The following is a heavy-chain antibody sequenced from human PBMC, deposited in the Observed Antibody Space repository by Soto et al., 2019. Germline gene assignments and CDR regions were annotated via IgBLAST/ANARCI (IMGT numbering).Heavy chain of an antibody. V-gene: IGHV5-51*01. CDR2: VYPGDSDT. Sequence: GESLKISCKGYGYSFTSYWIGWVRQMPGKGLEWMGIVYPGDSDTRYSPSFQGQVTISADKSISTAYLQWSSLKASNTAMYYCAKDRVRSSSWLTRWGQGTLVTVSS. D-gene: IGHD6-13*01. CDR3: AKDRVRSSSWLTR. J-gene: IGHJ4*02. CDR1: GYSFTSYW.